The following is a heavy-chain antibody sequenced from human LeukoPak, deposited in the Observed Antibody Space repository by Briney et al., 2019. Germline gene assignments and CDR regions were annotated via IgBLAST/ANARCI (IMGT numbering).Heavy chain of an antibody. CDR2: ISSSSSYI. J-gene: IGHJ2*01. CDR3: ASIVEMATSWYLDL. Sequence: PGGSLRLSCAASGFTFSSYSMNWVRQAPGKGLEWVSSISSSSSYIYYADSVKGRFTISKDNAKNSLYLQMNSLRAEDTAVYYCASIVEMATSWYLDLWGRGTLVTVSS. CDR1: GFTFSSYS. V-gene: IGHV3-21*01. D-gene: IGHD5-24*01.